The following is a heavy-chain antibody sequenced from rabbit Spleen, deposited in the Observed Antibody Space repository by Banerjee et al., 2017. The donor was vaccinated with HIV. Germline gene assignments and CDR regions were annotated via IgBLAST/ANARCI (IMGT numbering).Heavy chain of an antibody. CDR2: IYAGSSSNT. CDR3: ARDLDGVIGWNFGW. CDR1: GIDFSSYHW. D-gene: IGHD1-1*01. V-gene: IGHV1S45*01. J-gene: IGHJ4*01. Sequence: QQQLEESGGGLVKPEGSLTLTCTASGIDFSSYHWICWVRQAPGKGLEWIACIYAGSSSNTYSATWAKGRFTISKTSSTTVTLQMTSLTAADTATYFCARDLDGVIGWNFGWWGPGTLVTVS.